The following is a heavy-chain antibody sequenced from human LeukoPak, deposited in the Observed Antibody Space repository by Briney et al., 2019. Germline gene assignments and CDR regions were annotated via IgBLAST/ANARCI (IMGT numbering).Heavy chain of an antibody. CDR2: IYNRGST. CDR3: ARVGGSNFYYYGMDV. V-gene: IGHV4-61*08. CDR1: GGSVSNNGYF. Sequence: PSETLSLTCTVSGGSVSNNGYFWNWIRQPPGKGLEWIGYIYNRGSTNYNPSLKSRVTISVDTSNNQFSLRLSSVTAADTAVYYCARVGGSNFYYYGMDVWGQGTTVTVSS. D-gene: IGHD1-26*01. J-gene: IGHJ6*02.